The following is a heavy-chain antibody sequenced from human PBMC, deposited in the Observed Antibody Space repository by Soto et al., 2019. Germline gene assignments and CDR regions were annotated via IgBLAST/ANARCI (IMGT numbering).Heavy chain of an antibody. J-gene: IGHJ4*02. CDR1: GGSFSSYA. D-gene: IGHD5-18*01. V-gene: IGHV1-69*06. Sequence: GXTVKVSCDAAGGSFSSYASTWVRRSPGQGLEWMGGIIPIFGTANYAQKFQCRVTITADKSTSTAYMELSSLRSEDTAVYYCARGDSDKAMAGYYFDYWGQGTLVTVPS. CDR2: IIPIFGTA. CDR3: ARGDSDKAMAGYYFDY.